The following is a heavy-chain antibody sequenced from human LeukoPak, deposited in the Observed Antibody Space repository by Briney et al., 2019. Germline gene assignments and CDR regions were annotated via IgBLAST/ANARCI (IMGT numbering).Heavy chain of an antibody. Sequence: SETLSLTCAVYGGSFSGYYWSWIRQPPGKGLEWIGEINHSGSTNYNPSLKSRVTISVDTSKNQFSLKPSSVTAADTAVYYCARRKKHYYDSSGYPDYWGQGTLVTVSS. D-gene: IGHD3-22*01. CDR1: GGSFSGYY. J-gene: IGHJ4*02. V-gene: IGHV4-34*01. CDR2: INHSGST. CDR3: ARRKKHYYDSSGYPDY.